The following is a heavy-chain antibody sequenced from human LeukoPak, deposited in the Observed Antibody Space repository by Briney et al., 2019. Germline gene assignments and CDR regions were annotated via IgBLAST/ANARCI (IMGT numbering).Heavy chain of an antibody. V-gene: IGHV3-21*01. CDR3: ARDRGVGATSPS. D-gene: IGHD1-26*01. CDR2: ISSSSYI. CDR1: GFTFSSYS. Sequence: PGGSLRLSCAASGFTFSSYSMNWVRQAPGKGLEWVSSISSSSYIYYADSVKGRFTISRDNAKNSLYLQMNSLRAEDTAVYYCARDRGVGATSPSWGQGTLVTVSS. J-gene: IGHJ5*02.